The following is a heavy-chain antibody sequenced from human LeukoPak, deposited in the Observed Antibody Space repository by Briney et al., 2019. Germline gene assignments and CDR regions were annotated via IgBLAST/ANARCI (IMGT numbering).Heavy chain of an antibody. CDR1: GFTFSDYG. CDR2: IRYDGSNA. Sequence: GGSLRLSCAASGFTFSDYGMHWVRQAPGKGLEGVAFIRYDGSNAYYADSVKGRFTISRDNSKNTLYLQMNSLRTEDTAVYYCARDWGYSYGYHGDCFDPWGQGSLVTVSS. CDR3: ARDWGYSYGYHGDCFDP. D-gene: IGHD5-18*01. J-gene: IGHJ5*02. V-gene: IGHV3-30*02.